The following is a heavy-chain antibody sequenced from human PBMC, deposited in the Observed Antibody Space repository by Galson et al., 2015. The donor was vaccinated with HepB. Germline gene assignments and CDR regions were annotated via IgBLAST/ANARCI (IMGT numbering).Heavy chain of an antibody. CDR2: ISWNSGSI. CDR3: AKGRSHGDHDAFDI. Sequence: SLRLSCAASGFTFDDYAMHWVRQAPGKGLEWVSGISWNSGSIGYADSVKGRFTISRDNAKNSLYLQMNSLRAEDTALYYCAKGRSHGDHDAFDIWGQGTMVTVSS. CDR1: GFTFDDYA. J-gene: IGHJ3*02. V-gene: IGHV3-9*01. D-gene: IGHD7-27*01.